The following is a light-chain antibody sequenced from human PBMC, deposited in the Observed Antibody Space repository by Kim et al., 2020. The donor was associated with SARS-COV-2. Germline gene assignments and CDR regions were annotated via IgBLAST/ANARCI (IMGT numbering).Light chain of an antibody. J-gene: IGLJ1*01. CDR2: YDR. V-gene: IGLV3-21*04. CDR3: QVWDVTSDHYV. Sequence: AGETPSITCEAHHMGGQSVHWYLQRPVQAPVLVIYYDRDRPSGIPERFSGSKSASTATLTISRVEAGDEADYYCQVWDVTSDHYVFGTGTKVTVL. CDR1: HMGGQS.